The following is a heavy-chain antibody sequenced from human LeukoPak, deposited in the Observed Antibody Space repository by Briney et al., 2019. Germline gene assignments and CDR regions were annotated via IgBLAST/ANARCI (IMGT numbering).Heavy chain of an antibody. CDR2: IRYDGSNK. V-gene: IGHV3-30*02. Sequence: PGGSLRLSCAASGFTFSSYDINWVRQAPGKGLEWVTFIRYDGSNKYYADSVKGRFTISRDNSENTLYLQMNSLRPEDTAVYYCARAFQRGGCDSLSFDYWGQGTLVTVSS. CDR3: ARAFQRGGCDSLSFDY. CDR1: GFTFSSYD. D-gene: IGHD5-12*01. J-gene: IGHJ4*02.